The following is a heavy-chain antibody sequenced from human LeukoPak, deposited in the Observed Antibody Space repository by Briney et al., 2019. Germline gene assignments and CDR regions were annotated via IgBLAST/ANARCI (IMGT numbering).Heavy chain of an antibody. V-gene: IGHV1-2*02. CDR1: GYTFTAYY. D-gene: IGHD4-17*01. J-gene: IGHJ6*02. CDR2: INPKSGGT. CDR3: ARGYGVYASGYYYYGMDV. Sequence: ASVTVSCKASGYTFTAYYMHWVRQAPGQGLEWMGWINPKSGGTKYAQKFQGRITMTRDTSISTAYMELSSLRSDDAAVYYCARGYGVYASGYYYYGMDVWGQGSTVTVSS.